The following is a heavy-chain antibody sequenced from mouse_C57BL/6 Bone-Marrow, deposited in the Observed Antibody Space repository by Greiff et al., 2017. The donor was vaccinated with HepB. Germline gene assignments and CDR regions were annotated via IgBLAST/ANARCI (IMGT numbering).Heavy chain of an antibody. Sequence: EVKVEESGGGLVQPGGSMKLSCVASGFTFSNYWMNWVRQSPEKGLEWVAQIRLKSDNYATHYAESVKGRFTISRDDSKSSVYLQMNNLRAEDTGMYYCTASNWDVDYWGQGTTLTVSS. J-gene: IGHJ2*01. D-gene: IGHD4-1*01. CDR2: IRLKSDNYAT. CDR1: GFTFSNYW. CDR3: TASNWDVDY. V-gene: IGHV6-3*01.